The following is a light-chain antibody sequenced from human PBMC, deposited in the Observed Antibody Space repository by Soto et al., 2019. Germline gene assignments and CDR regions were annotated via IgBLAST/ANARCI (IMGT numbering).Light chain of an antibody. CDR2: GNS. J-gene: IGLJ2*01. V-gene: IGLV1-40*01. CDR1: SSNIGAGYD. Sequence: QSVLTQPPSVSGAPGQRVTITCTGSSSNIGAGYDVHWYQQLPGTAPKLLIYGNSNRPSGVRDRFSGSKSGTSASLAITGFQAEYEADYYCQSYDSSLSGHVVFGGGTKLTVL. CDR3: QSYDSSLSGHVV.